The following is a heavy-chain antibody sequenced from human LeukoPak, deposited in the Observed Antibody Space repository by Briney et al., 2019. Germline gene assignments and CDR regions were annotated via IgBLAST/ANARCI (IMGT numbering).Heavy chain of an antibody. CDR2: IYHSGST. V-gene: IGHV4-30-2*01. CDR3: ARAEWFGEALGFDP. CDR1: GGSISSGGYS. J-gene: IGHJ5*02. D-gene: IGHD3-10*01. Sequence: SETLSLTCAVSGGSISSGGYSWSWIRQPPGKGLEWIGYIYHSGSTYYNPSLKSRVTISVDRSENQFSLKLSSVTAADTAVYYCARAEWFGEALGFDPWGQGTLVTVSS.